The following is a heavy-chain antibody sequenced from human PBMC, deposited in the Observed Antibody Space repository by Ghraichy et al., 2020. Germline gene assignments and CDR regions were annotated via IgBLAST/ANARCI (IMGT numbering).Heavy chain of an antibody. CDR1: GGSFSGYY. V-gene: IGHV4-34*01. CDR2: INHSGST. D-gene: IGHD1-26*01. CDR3: ATNAVGASWFDP. J-gene: IGHJ5*02. Sequence: SETLSLTCAVYGGSFSGYYWSWIRQPPGKGLEWIGEINHSGSTNYNPSLKSRVTISVDTSKNQFSLKLSSVTAADTAVYYCATNAVGASWFDPWGQGTLVTVSS.